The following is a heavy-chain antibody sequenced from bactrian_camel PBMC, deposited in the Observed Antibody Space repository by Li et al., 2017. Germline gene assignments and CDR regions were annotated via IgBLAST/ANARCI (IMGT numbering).Heavy chain of an antibody. CDR1: GYMYSSYC. D-gene: IGHD1*01. Sequence: VQLVESGGGSVQSGGSLRLSCVLSGYMYSSYCMGWFRQAPGKEREGIATIYTGFGSTFYANSAKGRFTISRDEKTVYPQMNSLKPEDTATYTCAADPSSWCQGSWTRPGQYSYWGQGTQVTVS. CDR3: AADPSSWCQGSWTRPGQYSY. CDR2: IYTGFGST. V-gene: IGHV3S40*01. J-gene: IGHJ4*01.